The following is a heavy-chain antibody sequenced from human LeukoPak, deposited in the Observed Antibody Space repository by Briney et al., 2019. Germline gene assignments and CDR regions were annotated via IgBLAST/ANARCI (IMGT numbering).Heavy chain of an antibody. J-gene: IGHJ6*03. D-gene: IGHD2-15*01. CDR1: GGSISSSSYY. Sequence: SETLSLTCTVSGGSISSSSYYWGWIRQPPGKGLEWIGSINYSGSTYYNPSLKSRVTISVDRSKNQLSLKLSSVTAADTAVYYCARGYCSGGSCYSSYYYSYMDVWGKGTTVTVSS. CDR3: ARGYCSGGSCYSSYYYSYMDV. CDR2: INYSGST. V-gene: IGHV4-39*07.